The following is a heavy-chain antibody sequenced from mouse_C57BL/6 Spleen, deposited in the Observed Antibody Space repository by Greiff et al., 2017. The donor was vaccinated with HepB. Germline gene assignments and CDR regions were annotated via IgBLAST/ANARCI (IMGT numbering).Heavy chain of an antibody. D-gene: IGHD3-1*01. CDR2: ISDGGSYT. J-gene: IGHJ2*01. Sequence: EVKLVESGGGLVKPGGSLKLSCAASGFTFSSYAMSWVRQTPEKRLEWVATISDGGSYTYYPDNVKGRFTISRDNAKNNLYLQMSHLKSEDTAMYYCARDRAGRPFDYWGQGTTLTVSS. CDR1: GFTFSSYA. V-gene: IGHV5-4*01. CDR3: ARDRAGRPFDY.